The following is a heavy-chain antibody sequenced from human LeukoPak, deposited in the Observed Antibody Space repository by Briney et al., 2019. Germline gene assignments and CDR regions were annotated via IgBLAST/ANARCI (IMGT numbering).Heavy chain of an antibody. CDR1: GFTFSCYS. Sequence: PGGALILSCAASGFTFSCYSMNWVRQAPGKGLEWVSCISSSSNYISYADSVKGRFTISRDNAKNSLYLQINSLRAEDTAVYYCARDNGRTILQHWGQGTLVTVSS. CDR2: ISSSSNYI. D-gene: IGHD1-14*01. J-gene: IGHJ1*01. CDR3: ARDNGRTILQH. V-gene: IGHV3-21*01.